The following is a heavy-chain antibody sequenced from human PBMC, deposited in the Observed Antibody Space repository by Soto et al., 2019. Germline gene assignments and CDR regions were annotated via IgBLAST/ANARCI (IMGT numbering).Heavy chain of an antibody. CDR1: GVTFSSSS. Sequence: PGRSLCHSCEESGVTFSSSSRQSARQDPEKGLEWVAVISYDGSNKYYADSVKGRFTISRDHSKNTLYLQMNSLRAEDTAVYYCAKDVEWELSTDDAFDIWGQGTMVTVSS. CDR2: ISYDGSNK. J-gene: IGHJ3*02. V-gene: IGHV3-30-3*02. D-gene: IGHD1-26*01. CDR3: AKDVEWELSTDDAFDI.